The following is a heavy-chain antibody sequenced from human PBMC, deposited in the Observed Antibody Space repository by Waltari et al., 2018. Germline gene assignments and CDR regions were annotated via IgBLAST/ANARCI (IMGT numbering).Heavy chain of an antibody. CDR1: GGSISSSRYY. CDR3: AREEGVLWYFDL. Sequence: QLQLQESGPGLVKPSETLSLTCTVSGGSISSSRYYWGWIRQPPGKGLEWIGSIYYRGSTYYNPSLKSRVTISVDTSKNQFSLKLSSVTAADTAVYYCAREEGVLWYFDLWGRGTLVTVSS. CDR2: IYYRGST. V-gene: IGHV4-39*02. J-gene: IGHJ2*01.